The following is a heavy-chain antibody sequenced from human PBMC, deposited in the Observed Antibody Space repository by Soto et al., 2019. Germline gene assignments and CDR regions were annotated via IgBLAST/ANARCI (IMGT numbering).Heavy chain of an antibody. CDR3: ARGLGAARYFDC. CDR1: GDSISASGYS. J-gene: IGHJ4*02. CDR2: IYHSGST. V-gene: IGHV4-30-2*01. Sequence: QLHLQESGSGLVQPSQTLSLTCIVSGDSISASGYSWSWIRQTPGKGLEWIAYIYHSGSTSHNPSRQSRVTILIDKSMKQCSLHLTSVTAADTAVYYCARGLGAARYFDCWGQGTLVTVSS.